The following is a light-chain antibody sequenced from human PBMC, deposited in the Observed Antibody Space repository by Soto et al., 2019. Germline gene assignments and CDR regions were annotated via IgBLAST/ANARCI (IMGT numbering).Light chain of an antibody. V-gene: IGLV2-14*01. CDR2: DVS. J-gene: IGLJ1*01. CDR3: SSYTSSSTLV. CDR1: SSDVGGYNY. Sequence: QSALTQPASVSGSPGQSITISCTGTSSDVGGYNYVYWYQQHPGKAPKLMIHDVSNRPSGVSNRYSGSKSGNTASLTISGLQAEDEAGYYCSSYTSSSTLVFGTGTKLTVL.